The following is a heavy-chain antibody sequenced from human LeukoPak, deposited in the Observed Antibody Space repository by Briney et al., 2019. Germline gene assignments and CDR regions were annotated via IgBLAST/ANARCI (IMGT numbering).Heavy chain of an antibody. D-gene: IGHD2-21*02. CDR1: GYTFSTYG. V-gene: IGHV1-18*01. CDR3: ARKRCTGDCYLFDP. J-gene: IGHJ5*02. Sequence: ASVKVSCKASGYTFSTYGLMWVRQAPGQGLEWMGWINTNNGNTNYAQKFQGGVTMTTDTSTSTGYMELRSLRSDDTAVYYCARKRCTGDCYLFDPWGQGTLVTVSS. CDR2: INTNNGNT.